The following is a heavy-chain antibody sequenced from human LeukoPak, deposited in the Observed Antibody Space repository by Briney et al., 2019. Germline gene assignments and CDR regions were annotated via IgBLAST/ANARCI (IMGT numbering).Heavy chain of an antibody. CDR2: IYYTGNA. CDR1: GVSISSSNSY. J-gene: IGHJ4*02. D-gene: IGHD3-9*01. V-gene: IGHV4-39*01. Sequence: SETLSLTCTVSGVSISSSNSYWGWIRQPPGKGLEWIASIYYTGNAYYNTSLKSRVTISIESSKNQISLRLTSVTATDTAVFYCARLPQRSDVLTSYANSFDYWGQGTLVTVSS. CDR3: ARLPQRSDVLTSYANSFDY.